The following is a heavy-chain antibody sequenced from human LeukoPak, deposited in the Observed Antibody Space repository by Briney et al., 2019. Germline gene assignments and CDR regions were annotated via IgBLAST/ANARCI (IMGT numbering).Heavy chain of an antibody. CDR3: AYGTVTTVFHY. Sequence: PGGSLRLSCAASGFTFSSYWMHWVRQAPGKGLVWVSRINSDGSSTIYADSVKGRFAISRDNARNTLYLQMNSLRAEDTAVYYCAYGTVTTVFHYWGQGTLVTVSS. V-gene: IGHV3-74*01. CDR1: GFTFSSYW. CDR2: INSDGSST. J-gene: IGHJ4*02. D-gene: IGHD4-17*01.